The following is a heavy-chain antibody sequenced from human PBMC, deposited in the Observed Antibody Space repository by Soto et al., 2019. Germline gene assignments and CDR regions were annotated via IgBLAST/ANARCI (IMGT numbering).Heavy chain of an antibody. D-gene: IGHD4-17*01. V-gene: IGHV3-48*03. CDR1: GFTFSSYA. CDR2: ISSSGSTI. J-gene: IGHJ4*02. CDR3: ARKDYGDLVAFAY. Sequence: EVQLVESGGGLVQPGGSLRLSCAASGFTFSSYAMNWVRQAPGKGMEWVSYISSSGSTIYYADSVKGRFTISRDNAKNSLYLQMNSLRAEDTAVYYCARKDYGDLVAFAYWGQGTLVTVSS.